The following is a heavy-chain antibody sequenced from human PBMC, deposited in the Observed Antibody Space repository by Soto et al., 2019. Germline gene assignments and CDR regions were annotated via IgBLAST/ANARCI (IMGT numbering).Heavy chain of an antibody. CDR2: IGTAGDT. CDR1: GFTFSSYD. Sequence: EVQLVESGGGLVQPGGSLRLSCAASGFTFSSYDMHWVRQATGKGLEWVSAIGTAGDTYYPGSVKGRFTISRENAKNSLYLQMNSLRAGDTSVYYCARGGKCFGDAGWFDPWGQGTLVTVSS. V-gene: IGHV3-13*01. J-gene: IGHJ5*02. CDR3: ARGGKCFGDAGWFDP. D-gene: IGHD3-10*01.